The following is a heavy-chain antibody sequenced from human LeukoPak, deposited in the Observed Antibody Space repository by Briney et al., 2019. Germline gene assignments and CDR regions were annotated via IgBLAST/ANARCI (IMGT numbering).Heavy chain of an antibody. D-gene: IGHD3-3*01. V-gene: IGHV3-30-3*01. CDR3: AKDVGDFWSGYYTAHFDY. J-gene: IGHJ4*02. CDR2: ISYDGSNK. CDR1: GFTFSSYA. Sequence: GRSLRLSCAASGFTFSSYAMHWVRQAPGKGLEWVAVISYDGSNKYYADSVKGRFTISRDNSKNTLYLQMDNLRVEDTAVYYCAKDVGDFWSGYYTAHFDYWGQGFLATVSS.